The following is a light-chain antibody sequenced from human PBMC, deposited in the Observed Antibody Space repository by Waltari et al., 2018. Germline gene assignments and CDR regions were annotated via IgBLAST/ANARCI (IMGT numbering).Light chain of an antibody. CDR2: GAS. V-gene: IGKV3-20*01. Sequence: IVLTQSRATLSLSPGDRASLSCKASQSLGKNYLAWYQHKPGQAPRLLIYGASSRAAGIPDRFSGSGSGTDFTLTISRLEPEDFGVYYCQQYASAVLYTFGQGTKLEIK. CDR1: QSLGKNY. J-gene: IGKJ2*01. CDR3: QQYASAVLYT.